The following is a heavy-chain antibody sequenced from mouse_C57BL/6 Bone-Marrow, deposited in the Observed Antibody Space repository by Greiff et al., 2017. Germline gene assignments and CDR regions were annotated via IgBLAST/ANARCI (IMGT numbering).Heavy chain of an antibody. CDR3: ARWGDYGSSYDY. CDR1: GYTFTSYG. CDR2: IYPRSGNT. J-gene: IGHJ2*01. V-gene: IGHV1-81*01. Sequence: QVHVKQSGAELARPGASVKLSCKASGYTFTSYGISWVKQRTGQGLEWIGEIYPRSGNTYYTEKIKGKATLTADKSYSKAYMGLRSLTSEDSAVYFCARWGDYGSSYDYWGQGTTLTVSS. D-gene: IGHD1-1*01.